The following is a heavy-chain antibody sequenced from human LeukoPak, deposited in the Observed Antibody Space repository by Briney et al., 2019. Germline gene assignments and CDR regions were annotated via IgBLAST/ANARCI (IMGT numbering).Heavy chain of an antibody. J-gene: IGHJ6*02. CDR1: GFTFSSYW. CDR2: IKQDGNEK. D-gene: IGHD2-21*01. CDR3: ASVASAIAYGMDV. V-gene: IGHV3-7*01. Sequence: PGGSLRLSCAASGFTFSSYWMNWVRQAPGKGLEWVANIKQDGNEKYYVDSVKGRFTISRDNAKNSLYLQMNSLRAEDTAVYYCASVASAIAYGMDVWGQGTTVTVSS.